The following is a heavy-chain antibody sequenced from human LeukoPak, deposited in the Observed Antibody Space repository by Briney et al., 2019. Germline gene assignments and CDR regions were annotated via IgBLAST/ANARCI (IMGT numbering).Heavy chain of an antibody. D-gene: IGHD1-26*01. CDR3: ARHEWELTDFDY. CDR2: IIPIFGTA. CDR1: GGTFISYA. Sequence: ASVKVSFKASGGTFISYAISWVRQAPGQGLEWMGGIIPIFGTANYAQKFQGRVTITADESTSTAYMELSSLRSEDTAVYYCARHEWELTDFDYWGQGTLVTVSS. J-gene: IGHJ4*02. V-gene: IGHV1-69*13.